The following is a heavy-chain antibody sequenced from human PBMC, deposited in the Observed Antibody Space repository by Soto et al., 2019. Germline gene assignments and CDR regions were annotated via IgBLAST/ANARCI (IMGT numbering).Heavy chain of an antibody. D-gene: IGHD4-17*01. CDR3: AKGLLSYGDYVYYYYYYGMDV. CDR2: ISYDGSYK. V-gene: IGHV3-30*18. CDR1: GFTFSSYG. J-gene: IGHJ6*02. Sequence: GSLRLSCAASGFTFSSYGMHWVRQAPGKGLEWVAVISYDGSYKYYADSVKGRFTISRDNSKNTLYLQMNSLRAEDTAVYFCAKGLLSYGDYVYYYYYYGMDVWGQGTTVTVSS.